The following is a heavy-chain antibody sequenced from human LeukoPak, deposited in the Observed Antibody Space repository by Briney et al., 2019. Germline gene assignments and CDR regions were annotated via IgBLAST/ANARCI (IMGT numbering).Heavy chain of an antibody. V-gene: IGHV3-48*03. CDR2: ISSSGSTI. CDR1: GFTFSSYE. J-gene: IGHJ5*02. Sequence: GGSLRLSCAASGFTFSSYEMNRVRQAPGKGLEWVSYISSSGSTIYYADSVKGRFTISRDNAKNSLYLQVNSLRAEDTAVYYCARVRGYSYGYLIPKKDNWFDPWGQGTLVTVSS. D-gene: IGHD5-18*01. CDR3: ARVRGYSYGYLIPKKDNWFDP.